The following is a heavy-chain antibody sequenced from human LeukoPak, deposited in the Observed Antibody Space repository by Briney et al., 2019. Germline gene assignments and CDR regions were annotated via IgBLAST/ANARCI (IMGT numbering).Heavy chain of an antibody. D-gene: IGHD2-15*01. Sequence: GGSLRLSCAASGFTFSSYAMTWVRQAPGKGLEWVSGISGSGGNTYYADSVKGRFTISRDNAKNSLYLQMNSLRAEDTAVYYCARDSSVVVVAATSDYWGQGTLVTVSS. CDR1: GFTFSSYA. CDR2: ISGSGGNT. J-gene: IGHJ4*02. V-gene: IGHV3-23*01. CDR3: ARDSSVVVVAATSDY.